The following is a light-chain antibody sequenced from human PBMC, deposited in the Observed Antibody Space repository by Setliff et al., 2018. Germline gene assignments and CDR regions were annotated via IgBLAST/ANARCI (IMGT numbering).Light chain of an antibody. Sequence: SVLTQPASVSGSPGQSITISCTGTSSDVGGSNYVSWYQQHPGKAPKLMIYDVSKWPSGVSNRFSGSKSGNTASLTISGLQAEDEADYYCSSYTSTSTYVFGTGTKVTVL. J-gene: IGLJ1*01. CDR2: DVS. CDR1: SSDVGGSNY. V-gene: IGLV2-14*01. CDR3: SSYTSTSTYV.